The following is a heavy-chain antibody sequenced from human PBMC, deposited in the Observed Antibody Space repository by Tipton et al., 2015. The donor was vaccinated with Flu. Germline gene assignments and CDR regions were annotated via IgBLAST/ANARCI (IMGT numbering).Heavy chain of an antibody. CDR3: ARRDYSNYVSDPKSWFDP. Sequence: TLSLTCAVSGDSISSDFYWAWIRQFPGKGLDWIGTVSRTGSTIYNPSLKSRVTISIDTSKNQFSLNMRSVTAADMAVYYGARRDYSNYVSDPKSWFDPWGHGTLVAVSS. CDR2: VSRTGST. CDR1: GDSISSDFY. V-gene: IGHV4-38-2*01. D-gene: IGHD4-11*01. J-gene: IGHJ5*02.